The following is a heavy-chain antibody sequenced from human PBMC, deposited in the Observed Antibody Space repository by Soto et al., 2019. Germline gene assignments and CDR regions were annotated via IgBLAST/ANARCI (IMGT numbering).Heavy chain of an antibody. V-gene: IGHV3-23*01. D-gene: IGHD3-16*01. CDR1: GFTFSSYA. CDR2: ISGSGGSI. Sequence: GWSLRLSCEASGFTFSSYAMSWVHQAPGKGLEWVSGISGSGGSIYYADSVKGRFIISRDNSKNMLNLQMNSLSAEDTAVYYCKKLQPRDRGRDSFDVWGPGIMFSVSS. CDR3: KKLQPRDRGRDSFDV. J-gene: IGHJ3*01.